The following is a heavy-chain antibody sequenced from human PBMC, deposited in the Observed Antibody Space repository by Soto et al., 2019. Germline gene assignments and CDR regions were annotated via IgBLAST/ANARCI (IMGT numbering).Heavy chain of an antibody. CDR1: GFTFSSYS. D-gene: IGHD5-18*01. Sequence: GGSLRLSCAASGFTFSSYSMNWVRQAPGKGLEWVSSISSSSSYIYYADSVKGRFTISRDNAKNSLYLQMNSLRAEDTAVYYCARDTDTPDNYYSYYMDVWGQGTTVPVSS. V-gene: IGHV3-21*01. CDR2: ISSSSSYI. J-gene: IGHJ6*03. CDR3: ARDTDTPDNYYSYYMDV.